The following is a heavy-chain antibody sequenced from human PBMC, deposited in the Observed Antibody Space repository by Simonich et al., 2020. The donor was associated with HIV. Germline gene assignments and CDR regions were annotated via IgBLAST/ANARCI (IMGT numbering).Heavy chain of an antibody. J-gene: IGHJ3*02. Sequence: QVQLVQSGAEVKKPGASVKVSCKASGYTFTSYGMTWVRQAPGQGLEWMGWNDAYKVNTNYERKLQGRVTMTTDTSTSTAYMELRSLRSDDTAVYYCARGVTPYDAFDIWGQGTMVTVSS. D-gene: IGHD2-15*01. CDR3: ARGVTPYDAFDI. V-gene: IGHV1-18*01. CDR1: GYTFTSYG. CDR2: NDAYKVNT.